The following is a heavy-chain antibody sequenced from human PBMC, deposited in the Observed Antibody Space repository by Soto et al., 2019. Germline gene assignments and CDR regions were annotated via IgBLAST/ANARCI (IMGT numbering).Heavy chain of an antibody. CDR2: ISGSGGST. V-gene: IGHV3-23*01. CDR3: AKRVFGDGYSLDNWFDP. J-gene: IGHJ5*02. Sequence: EVQLLESGGGLVQPGGSLRLSCAASGFTFSSYAMSWVRQAPGKGLEWVSAISGSGGSTYYADSVKGRFTISRDNSKNTLYLQMNSLRAEDTAVYYCAKRVFGDGYSLDNWFDPWGQGTLVTVSS. CDR1: GFTFSSYA. D-gene: IGHD3-3*01.